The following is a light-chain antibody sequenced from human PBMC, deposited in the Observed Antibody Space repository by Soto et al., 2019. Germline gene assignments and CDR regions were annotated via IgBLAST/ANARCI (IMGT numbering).Light chain of an antibody. CDR3: QQYGSSLT. CDR2: AAS. V-gene: IGKV1-27*01. CDR1: QGISNY. J-gene: IGKJ4*01. Sequence: DIQMTQSPSSLSASVGDRVTITCRASQGISNYLAWYQQKPGEVPKLLIYAASTLQSGVPSRFSGSGSGTDFTLTISSLQPEDVAVYYCQQYGSSLTFGGGTKVDIK.